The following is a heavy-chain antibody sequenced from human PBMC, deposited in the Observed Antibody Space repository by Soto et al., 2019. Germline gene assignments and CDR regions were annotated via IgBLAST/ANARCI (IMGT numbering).Heavy chain of an antibody. CDR2: IRQDGGAQ. CDR3: VRGGQGSGSYLGSY. V-gene: IGHV3-7*03. D-gene: IGHD3-10*01. Sequence: EVQLVESGGGLAQPGGSLRLSCVASGVTFTTYWMSWVRQAPGKGLEWVANIRQDGGAQYYVDSVKGRFTISRDNAKNSVYLQMDSLRAEDPAVYYCVRGGQGSGSYLGSYWGQGILVTVSS. J-gene: IGHJ4*02. CDR1: GVTFTTYW.